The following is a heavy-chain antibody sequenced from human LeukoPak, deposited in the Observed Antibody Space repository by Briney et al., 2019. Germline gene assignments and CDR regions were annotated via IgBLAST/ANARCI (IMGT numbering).Heavy chain of an antibody. CDR2: MNPNSGNT. V-gene: IGHV1-8*01. J-gene: IGHJ4*03. Sequence: ASVKVSCKASGYTFTSYDINWVRQATGQGLEWMGWMNPNSGNTGYAQKFQGRVTMTRNTSISTAYMELSSLRSEDTAVYYCARGHDYGDYLDYWGQGTTVTVSS. CDR3: ARGHDYGDYLDY. CDR1: GYTFTSYD. D-gene: IGHD4-17*01.